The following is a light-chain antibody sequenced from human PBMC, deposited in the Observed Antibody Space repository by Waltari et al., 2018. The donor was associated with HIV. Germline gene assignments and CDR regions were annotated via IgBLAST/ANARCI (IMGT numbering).Light chain of an antibody. CDR1: NIESKS. CDR2: FAL. V-gene: IGLV3-21*04. J-gene: IGLJ2*01. Sequence: YELTQPPSVSVAPGQTAMITCGGNNIESKSVQWYQPKPGQAPVLGIYFALDRASGIPGRCSGSVSGNTATLTSSRVDAGDEADYYCQVWDRSSDQVIFGGGTKLTVL. CDR3: QVWDRSSDQVI.